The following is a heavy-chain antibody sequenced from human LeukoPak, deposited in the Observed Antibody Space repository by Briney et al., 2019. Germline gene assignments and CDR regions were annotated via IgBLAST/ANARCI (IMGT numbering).Heavy chain of an antibody. CDR3: GGTMVRGVIDYWYFDL. CDR2: IFYSGST. D-gene: IGHD3-10*01. Sequence: SETLSFTCTVSGGSISSYYWSWIRQPPGKGLEWIGYIFYSGSTNYNPSLKSRVTISVDTSKNQFSLKLSSVTAADTAVYYCGGTMVRGVIDYWYFDLWGRGTLVTVSS. V-gene: IGHV4-59*01. J-gene: IGHJ2*01. CDR1: GGSISSYY.